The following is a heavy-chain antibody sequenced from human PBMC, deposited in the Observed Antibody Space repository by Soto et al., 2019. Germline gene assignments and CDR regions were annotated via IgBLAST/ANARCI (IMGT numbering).Heavy chain of an antibody. J-gene: IGHJ6*02. V-gene: IGHV3-23*01. D-gene: IGHD2-8*01. CDR1: GFPFSSYA. CDR3: AKQHCASGICYSNNYALDA. Sequence: PGGSLRLSCAASGFPFSSYAMTWVRQAPGKGLEWVSSISGSGSSTYSADSVKGRFTVSRDNSKNTQYLQMDSLRVEDTAVYYCAKQHCASGICYSNNYALDAWGQGTTVTVSS. CDR2: ISGSGSST.